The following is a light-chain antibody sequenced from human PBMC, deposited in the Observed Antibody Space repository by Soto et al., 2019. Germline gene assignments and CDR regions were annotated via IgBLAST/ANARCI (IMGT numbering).Light chain of an antibody. CDR1: QSISSW. V-gene: IGKV1-5*03. CDR3: QQYNSVSLLT. Sequence: DIQMTQSPSTLSASVGDRVTITCXASQSISSWLAWYQQKPGKAPKLLIYKASSLESGVPSRFSGSGSGTEFTLTISSLQPDDFATYYCQQYNSVSLLTFGGGTKVEIK. CDR2: KAS. J-gene: IGKJ4*01.